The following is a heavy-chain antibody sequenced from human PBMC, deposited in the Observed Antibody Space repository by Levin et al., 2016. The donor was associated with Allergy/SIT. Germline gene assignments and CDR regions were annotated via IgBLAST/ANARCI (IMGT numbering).Heavy chain of an antibody. V-gene: IGHV1-46*01. J-gene: IGHJ5*02. D-gene: IGHD1-20*01. Sequence: ASVKVSCKASGYTFTSYYLHWVRQAPGQGLEWMGIINPSGGSTSYAQKFQGRVTMTRDTSTSTVYMEMRSLRSDDTAVYYCARDPYNWNDGISWFDPWGQGTLVTVSS. CDR2: INPSGGST. CDR1: GYTFTSYY. CDR3: ARDPYNWNDGISWFDP.